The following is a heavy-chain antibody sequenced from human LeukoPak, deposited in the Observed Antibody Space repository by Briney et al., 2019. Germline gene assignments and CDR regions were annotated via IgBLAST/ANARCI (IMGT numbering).Heavy chain of an antibody. Sequence: PSETLSLTCAVYGGSFSGYYWSWIRQPPGKGLEWIGEINHSGSTNYNPSLKSRVTISVDTSKNQFSLKLSSVTAADTAVYYCARGSRGYSGYALFYWGQGTLVTVSS. D-gene: IGHD5-12*01. V-gene: IGHV4-34*01. CDR2: INHSGST. CDR3: ARGSRGYSGYALFY. CDR1: GGSFSGYY. J-gene: IGHJ4*02.